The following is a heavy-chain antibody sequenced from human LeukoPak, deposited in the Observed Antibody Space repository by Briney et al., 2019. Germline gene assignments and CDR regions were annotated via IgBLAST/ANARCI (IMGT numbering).Heavy chain of an antibody. J-gene: IGHJ6*02. D-gene: IGHD6-19*01. V-gene: IGHV3-30*18. CDR2: ISYDGSNK. CDR3: AKITKYSSGWYWYDMDV. Sequence: PGRSLRLSCAASGFTFSSYGMHWVRQAPGKGLEWVAVISYDGSNKYYADSVKGRFTISRDNSKNTLYLQMNSLRAEDTAVYYCAKITKYSSGWYWYDMDVWGQGTTVTVSS. CDR1: GFTFSSYG.